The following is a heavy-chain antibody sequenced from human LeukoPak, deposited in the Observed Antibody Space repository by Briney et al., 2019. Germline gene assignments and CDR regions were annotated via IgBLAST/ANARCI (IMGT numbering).Heavy chain of an antibody. D-gene: IGHD2-2*01. V-gene: IGHV3-11*01. CDR3: ARDIVVVPAATDDAFDI. Sequence: GGSLRLSCAASGFTVSSNYMGWVRQAPGKGLEWVSYISSSGSTIYYADSVKGRFTISRDNAKNSLYLQMNSLRAEDTAVYYCARDIVVVPAATDDAFDIWGQGTMVTVS. CDR1: GFTVSSNY. CDR2: ISSSGSTI. J-gene: IGHJ3*02.